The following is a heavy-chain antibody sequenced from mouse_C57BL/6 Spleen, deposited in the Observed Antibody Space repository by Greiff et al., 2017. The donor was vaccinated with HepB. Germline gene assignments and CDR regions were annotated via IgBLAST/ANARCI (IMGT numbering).Heavy chain of an antibody. CDR3: ARDLRRSAMDY. CDR2: INPNNGGT. J-gene: IGHJ4*01. V-gene: IGHV1-26*01. CDR1: GYTFTDYY. Sequence: EVMLQQSGPELVKPGASVKISCKASGYTFTDYYMNWVKQSHGKSLEWIGDINPNNGGTSYNQKFKGKATLTVDKSSSTAYMELRSLTSEDSAVYYCARDLRRSAMDYWGQGTSVTVSS. D-gene: IGHD1-1*01.